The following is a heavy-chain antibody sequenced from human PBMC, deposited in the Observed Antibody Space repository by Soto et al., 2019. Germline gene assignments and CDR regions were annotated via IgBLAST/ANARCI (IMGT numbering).Heavy chain of an antibody. Sequence: PGGSLRLSCAASGFTFSNYAMSWVRQAPGKGLEWVSAISGSGGSTYYADSVKGRFTISRDNSRNTVYLQMNSLRAEDTAVYYCAKDSNYDSSGYYQTWGQGTLVTVSS. CDR1: GFTFSNYA. D-gene: IGHD3-22*01. V-gene: IGHV3-23*01. J-gene: IGHJ4*02. CDR3: AKDSNYDSSGYYQT. CDR2: ISGSGGST.